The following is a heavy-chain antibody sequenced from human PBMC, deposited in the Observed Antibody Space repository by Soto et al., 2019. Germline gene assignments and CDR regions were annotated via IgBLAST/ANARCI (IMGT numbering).Heavy chain of an antibody. Sequence: NLQGRVTMTTDTSTSTAYMELRSLRSDDTAVYHCARDRNYYYAMDVWGQGTTVTVSS. J-gene: IGHJ6*02. CDR3: ARDRNYYYAMDV. V-gene: IGHV1-18*01.